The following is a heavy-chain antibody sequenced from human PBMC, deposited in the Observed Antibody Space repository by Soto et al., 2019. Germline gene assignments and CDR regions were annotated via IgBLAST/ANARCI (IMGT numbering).Heavy chain of an antibody. Sequence: SVKVSCKASGGTFSSYAISWVRQAPGQGLEWMGGIIPIFGTANYAQKFQGRVTITADESTSTAYMELSSLRSEDTAVYYCARSKHSSSWYTPPYYYYGMDVWGQGTTVTVSS. CDR1: GGTFSSYA. D-gene: IGHD6-13*01. CDR3: ARSKHSSSWYTPPYYYYGMDV. V-gene: IGHV1-69*13. CDR2: IIPIFGTA. J-gene: IGHJ6*02.